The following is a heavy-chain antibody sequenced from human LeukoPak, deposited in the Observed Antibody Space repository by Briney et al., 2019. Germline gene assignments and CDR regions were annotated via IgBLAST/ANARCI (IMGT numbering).Heavy chain of an antibody. CDR3: ARDWGDLLAFDP. CDR1: GFTFNAYA. CDR2: VSYDGSNT. Sequence: GGSLRLSCVASGFTFNAYAMHWVRQSPGKGLEWVAVVSYDGSNTNYADSVRGRFTVSRDNSKNTVYLELQSLTTDDTAVFYCARDWGDLLAFDPWGQGTLVIVSS. D-gene: IGHD3-3*01. J-gene: IGHJ5*02. V-gene: IGHV3-30*03.